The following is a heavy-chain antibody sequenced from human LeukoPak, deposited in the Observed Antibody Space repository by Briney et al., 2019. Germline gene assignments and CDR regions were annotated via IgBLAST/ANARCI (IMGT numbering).Heavy chain of an antibody. Sequence: PSETLSLTCTVPGGSISSYYWSWIRQPPGKGLEWIGYIYYSGSTNHNPSLKSRVTISVDTSKNQFSLKLSSVTAADTAVYYCARLRFDRYYYYGMDVWGQGTTVTVSS. CDR3: ARLRFDRYYYYGMDV. V-gene: IGHV4-59*08. J-gene: IGHJ6*02. D-gene: IGHD3-10*01. CDR1: GGSISSYY. CDR2: IYYSGST.